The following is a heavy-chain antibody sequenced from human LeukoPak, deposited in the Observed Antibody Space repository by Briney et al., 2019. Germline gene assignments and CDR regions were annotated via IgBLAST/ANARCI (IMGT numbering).Heavy chain of an antibody. CDR3: ARESGWYGSGSRY. CDR1: GYTFTSYG. CDR2: ISGYNGNT. D-gene: IGHD3-10*01. V-gene: IGHV1-18*01. J-gene: IGHJ4*02. Sequence: GASVKVSCKASGYTFTSYGISWVRQAPGQGLEWMGWISGYNGNTNYAQKLQGRVTMSRTTSINTACMELSSLRSDDTAVYYCARESGWYGSGSRYWGQGTLVTVSS.